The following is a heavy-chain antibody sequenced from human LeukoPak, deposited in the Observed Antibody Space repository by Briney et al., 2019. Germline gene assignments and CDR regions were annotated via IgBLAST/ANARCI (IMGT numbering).Heavy chain of an antibody. CDR3: ARESHETREDY. CDR1: GYTFTSYG. Sequence: ASVKVSCKASGYTFTSYGISWVRQAPGQALEWMGWISANNGDTDYPPKLQDRVTMTTDAYTSTAYMELRSLRSDDTAMYYCARESHETREDYWGQGTLVTVSS. CDR2: ISANNGDT. J-gene: IGHJ4*02. V-gene: IGHV1-18*01. D-gene: IGHD1-1*01.